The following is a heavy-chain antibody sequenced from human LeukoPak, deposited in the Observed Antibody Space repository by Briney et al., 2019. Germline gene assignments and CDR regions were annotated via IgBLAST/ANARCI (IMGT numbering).Heavy chain of an antibody. CDR1: GGSISSGGYY. J-gene: IGHJ5*02. Sequence: SETLSLTCTVSGGSISSGGYYWSWIRQHPGKGLEWIGYIYYSGSTYYNPSLKSRVTISADTSKNQFSLKLSSVTAADTAVYYCARGSPRTGFDPWGQGTLVTVSS. CDR2: IYYSGST. CDR3: ARGSPRTGFDP. D-gene: IGHD1-14*01. V-gene: IGHV4-31*03.